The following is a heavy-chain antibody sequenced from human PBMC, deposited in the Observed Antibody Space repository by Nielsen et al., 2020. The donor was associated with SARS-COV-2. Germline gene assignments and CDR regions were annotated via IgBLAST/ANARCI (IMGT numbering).Heavy chain of an antibody. CDR3: ARDDGHYYDASGDYSFLDY. Sequence: GESLKISCEASGFIFNTYGMNWVRQAPGKGLEWVAVISNDGSHNYYADSVKGRFTISRDNSKNTLYLEMNSLRAEDTAVYYCARDDGHYYDASGDYSFLDYWGQGTPVTVSS. CDR2: ISNDGSHN. CDR1: GFIFNTYG. J-gene: IGHJ4*02. V-gene: IGHV3-30*03. D-gene: IGHD3-22*01.